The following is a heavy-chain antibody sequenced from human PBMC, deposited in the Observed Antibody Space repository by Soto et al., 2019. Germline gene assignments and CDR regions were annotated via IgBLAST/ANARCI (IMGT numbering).Heavy chain of an antibody. CDR2: IKSKTDGGTT. V-gene: IGHV3-15*01. D-gene: IGHD3-3*01. J-gene: IGHJ6*02. CDR3: TTYDFWSGYYRPPGYGMDV. Sequence: LRLSCAASGFTFSNAWMSWVRQAPGKGLEWVGRIKSKTDGGTTDYAAPVKGRFTISRDDSKNTLYLQMNSLKTEDTAVYYCTTYDFWSGYYRPPGYGMDVWGQGTTVTVSS. CDR1: GFTFSNAW.